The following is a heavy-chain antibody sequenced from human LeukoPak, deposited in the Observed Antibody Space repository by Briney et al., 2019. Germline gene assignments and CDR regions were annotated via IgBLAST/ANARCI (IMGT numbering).Heavy chain of an antibody. J-gene: IGHJ4*02. CDR2: MNPNSGNT. Sequence: ASVKVSCKASGYTFTSYDINWVRQATGQGLEWMGWMNPNSGNTGYAQKFQGRVTVTRDTSTSTVHMELSGLRSEDTAVYYCARDQEGFDYWGQGTLVTVSS. V-gene: IGHV1-8*01. CDR3: ARDQEGFDY. CDR1: GYTFTSYD.